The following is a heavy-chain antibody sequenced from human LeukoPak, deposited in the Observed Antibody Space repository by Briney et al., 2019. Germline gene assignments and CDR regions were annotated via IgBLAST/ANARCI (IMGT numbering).Heavy chain of an antibody. CDR1: EFTFSSYW. CDR2: IKQDGSEK. Sequence: GGSLRLSCAASEFTFSSYWMSWVRQAPGKGLEWVANIKQDGSEKYYVDSVKGRFTISRDNAKNSLYLQMNSLRAEDTAVYYCARDGMGGGRAFDIWGQGTMVTVSS. D-gene: IGHD4-23*01. V-gene: IGHV3-7*01. CDR3: ARDGMGGGRAFDI. J-gene: IGHJ3*02.